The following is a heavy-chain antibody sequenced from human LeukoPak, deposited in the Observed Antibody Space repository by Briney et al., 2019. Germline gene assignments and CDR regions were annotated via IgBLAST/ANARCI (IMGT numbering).Heavy chain of an antibody. V-gene: IGHV4-4*07. CDR2: IYTTGITTYNPSP. CDR1: GGSISSYY. CDR3: ARPSPRHGGFDI. J-gene: IGHJ3*02. Sequence: SETLSLTCIVSGGSISSYYWSWIRQPAGKGLEWIGHIYTTGITTYNPSPSYNPSLKRRVTMSVDPSRNQFSLNLSFVTAADTAVYYCARPSPRHGGFDIWGQGTMVTVSS. D-gene: IGHD2-15*01.